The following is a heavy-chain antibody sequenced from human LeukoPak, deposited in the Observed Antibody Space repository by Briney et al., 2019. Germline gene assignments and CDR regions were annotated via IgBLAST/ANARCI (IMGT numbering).Heavy chain of an antibody. D-gene: IGHD3-9*01. Sequence: GGSLRLSCADSGFTLSSYWVHWVRQAPGKGLVWVLRINPDGSRTSYADSVKGRFTISRDNAKNTLYLQMNSLRVEDTAIYYCAMDMTGLADSWGQGTLVSVSS. CDR3: AMDMTGLADS. CDR2: INPDGSRT. V-gene: IGHV3-74*01. J-gene: IGHJ5*02. CDR1: GFTLSSYW.